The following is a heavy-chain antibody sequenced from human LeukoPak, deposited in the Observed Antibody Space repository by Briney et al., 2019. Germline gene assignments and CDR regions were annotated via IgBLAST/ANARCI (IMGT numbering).Heavy chain of an antibody. Sequence: KPSETLSLTCTVSGGSISSYYWSWIRQPPGKGLEWIAYIHYSGSSNYNPSLKSRVTISVDTSKTRFSLTLSSVTAADAAVYYCVRHGGGYNSYFDYWGQGTLVTDSS. J-gene: IGHJ4*02. D-gene: IGHD5-24*01. CDR3: VRHGGGYNSYFDY. V-gene: IGHV4-59*08. CDR2: IHYSGSS. CDR1: GGSISSYY.